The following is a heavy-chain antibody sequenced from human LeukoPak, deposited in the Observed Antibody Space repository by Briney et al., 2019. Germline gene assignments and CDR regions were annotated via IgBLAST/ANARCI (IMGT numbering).Heavy chain of an antibody. Sequence: ASVKVSCKASGYTFTSYDINWVRQATGQGLEWMGWMNPNSGNTGYAQKFQGRVTVTRNTSISTAYMELSSLRSEDTAVYCCARGGEGLYYFDYWGQGTLVTVSS. D-gene: IGHD3-16*01. J-gene: IGHJ4*02. CDR2: MNPNSGNT. CDR1: GYTFTSYD. V-gene: IGHV1-8*01. CDR3: ARGGEGLYYFDY.